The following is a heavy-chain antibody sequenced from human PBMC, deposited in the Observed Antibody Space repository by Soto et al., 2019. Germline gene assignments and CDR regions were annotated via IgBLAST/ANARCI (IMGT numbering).Heavy chain of an antibody. J-gene: IGHJ6*02. CDR2: ISSSSSTI. CDR1: GFTVSSNY. CDR3: ARGIRASGSGSTGYYYGMDV. V-gene: IGHV3-48*04. Sequence: GGSLRLSCAASGFTVSSNYMSWVRQAPGKGLEWVSYISSSSSTIYYADSVKGRFTISRDNAKNTLYLQMNSLRAEDTAVYYCARGIRASGSGSTGYYYGMDVWGQGTTVNVSS. D-gene: IGHD3-10*01.